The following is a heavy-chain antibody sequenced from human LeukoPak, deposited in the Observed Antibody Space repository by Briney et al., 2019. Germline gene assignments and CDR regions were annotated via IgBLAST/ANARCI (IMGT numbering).Heavy chain of an antibody. CDR1: GYTFTGYY. CDR3: ARAQSTSCYADY. CDR2: INPNSGGT. J-gene: IGHJ4*02. V-gene: IGHV1-2*02. D-gene: IGHD2-2*01. Sequence: ASVKVSCKASGYTFTGYYMHWVRQAPGQGLEWMGWINPNSGGTNYAQKFQGRVTMTRDTSISTAYMELSRLRSDDTAVYYCARAQSTSCYADYWGQGTLVTVSS.